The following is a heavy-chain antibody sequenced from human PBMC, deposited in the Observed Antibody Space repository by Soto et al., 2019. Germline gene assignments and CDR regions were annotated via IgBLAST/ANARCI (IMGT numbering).Heavy chain of an antibody. D-gene: IGHD4-17*01. CDR2: IKNKADGGAA. CDR3: TTDPGDYADY. J-gene: IGHJ4*02. CDR1: GFTFINAW. Sequence: GGSLRLSCEGSGFTFINAWMSWVRQAPGKGLEWVGRIKNKADGGAADYAAPVKGRFTISRDDSKYTLYLQMNSLKTEDTAVYYCTTDPGDYADYWSQGTLVTVSS. V-gene: IGHV3-15*01.